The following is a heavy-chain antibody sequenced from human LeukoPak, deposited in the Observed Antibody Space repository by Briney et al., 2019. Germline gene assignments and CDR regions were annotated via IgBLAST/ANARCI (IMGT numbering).Heavy chain of an antibody. J-gene: IGHJ4*02. V-gene: IGHV1-18*01. CDR3: ARDDAGIAAAGY. D-gene: IGHD6-13*01. CDR1: GYTFSHYG. Sequence: RASVKVSCKASGYTFSHYGITWVRQAPGQGLEWMGWTSGYNGNTNYAQKLQGRVTMTTDTSTSTAYMELRSLRSDDTAVYYCARDDAGIAAAGYWGQGTLVTVS. CDR2: TSGYNGNT.